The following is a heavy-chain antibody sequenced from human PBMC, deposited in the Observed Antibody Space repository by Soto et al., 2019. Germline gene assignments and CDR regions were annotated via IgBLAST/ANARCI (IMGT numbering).Heavy chain of an antibody. J-gene: IGHJ2*01. D-gene: IGHD2-21*01. CDR3: AQEEDGRRYLCTGSASRLNRYSDL. Sequence: AQQEKRKGLEWMGWISAYNGNTNYAQKLQGRVTMTTDTSTSTAYMELRSLRSDDTAVYYCAQEEDGRRYLCTGSASRLNRYSDL. V-gene: IGHV1-18*01. CDR2: ISAYNGNT.